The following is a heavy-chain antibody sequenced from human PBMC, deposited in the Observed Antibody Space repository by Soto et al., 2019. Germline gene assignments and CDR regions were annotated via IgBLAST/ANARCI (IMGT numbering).Heavy chain of an antibody. V-gene: IGHV2-5*02. J-gene: IGHJ4*02. Sequence: QIPLKVSGPTRVKPTQTLTMSCTFSRFSLSYSGVGVGWIRQLPGKAMEHLALIYWDDDNRYSPSLKSRLTITKVTSKNPVVLTMTNMDPADTATYYCAHRAGLQGNCDGCYIDFWGKGDLVIVAS. CDR2: IYWDDDN. CDR3: AHRAGLQGNCDGCYIDF. D-gene: IGHD1-1*01. CDR1: RFSLSYSGVG.